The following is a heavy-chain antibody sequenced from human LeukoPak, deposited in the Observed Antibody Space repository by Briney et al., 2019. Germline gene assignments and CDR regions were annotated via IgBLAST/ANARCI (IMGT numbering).Heavy chain of an antibody. D-gene: IGHD6-19*01. J-gene: IGHJ4*02. CDR2: INQDGSEK. CDR1: GFIFSNFW. Sequence: GGSLRLSCAASGFIFSNFWIYWVRQAPGKGLEWVANINQDGSEKYFVDSVKGRFTISRDNPKNSLFLQMNSLRAEDTAVYYCARRQAVAFDYWGQGTPVTVSS. V-gene: IGHV3-7*03. CDR3: ARRQAVAFDY.